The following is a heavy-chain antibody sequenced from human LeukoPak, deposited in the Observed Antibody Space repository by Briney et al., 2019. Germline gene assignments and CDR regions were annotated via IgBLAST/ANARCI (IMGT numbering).Heavy chain of an antibody. D-gene: IGHD5-12*01. CDR2: ISWNSDNI. J-gene: IGHJ4*02. CDR3: ARVKWLDDY. V-gene: IGHV3-9*01. Sequence: ALRLSCSASGFAFDDYAMQWVRQAPGKGLEWVSGISWNSDNIGYADSVKGRFTISRDNAKNSLYLQMNSLRAEDTAVYYCARVKWLDDYWGQGTLVTVSS. CDR1: GFAFDDYA.